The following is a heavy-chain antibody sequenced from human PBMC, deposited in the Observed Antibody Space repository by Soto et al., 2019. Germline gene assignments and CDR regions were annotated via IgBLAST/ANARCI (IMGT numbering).Heavy chain of an antibody. Sequence: GGSLRLSCAASGFTFSSYAMSWVRQAPGKGLEWVSAISGSGGSTYYADSVKGRFTISRDNSKNTLYLQMNSLRAEDTAVYYCAKALAGLLFAPYGMDVWGQGTTVTVSS. CDR2: ISGSGGST. CDR3: AKALAGLLFAPYGMDV. V-gene: IGHV3-23*01. CDR1: GFTFSSYA. J-gene: IGHJ6*02. D-gene: IGHD3-10*01.